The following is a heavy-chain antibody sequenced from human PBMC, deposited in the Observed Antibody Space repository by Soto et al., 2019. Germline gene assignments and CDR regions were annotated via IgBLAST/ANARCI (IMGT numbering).Heavy chain of an antibody. V-gene: IGHV3-30-3*01. D-gene: IGHD3-22*01. Sequence: QVQLVESGGGVVQPGRSLRLSCAASGFTFSSYAMHWVRQAPGKGLEWVAVISYDGSNKYYADSVKGRFTISRDNSKNTLYLQMNSLRAEDTAVYYCAREGDSSGYYPHYWGQGTLVTVSS. CDR2: ISYDGSNK. J-gene: IGHJ4*02. CDR1: GFTFSSYA. CDR3: AREGDSSGYYPHY.